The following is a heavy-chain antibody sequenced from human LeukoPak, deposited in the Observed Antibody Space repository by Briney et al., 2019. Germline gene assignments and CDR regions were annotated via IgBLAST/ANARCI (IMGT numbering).Heavy chain of an antibody. D-gene: IGHD3-22*01. Sequence: PSETLSLTCTVSGGSISSSSYYWGWIRQPPGKGLEWIGSIYYSGSTNYNPSLKSRVTISVDTSKNQFSLKLSSVTAADTAVYYCAREAPYDSSGYFGAFDYWGQGTLVTVSS. CDR1: GGSISSSSYY. J-gene: IGHJ4*02. V-gene: IGHV4-39*07. CDR3: AREAPYDSSGYFGAFDY. CDR2: IYYSGST.